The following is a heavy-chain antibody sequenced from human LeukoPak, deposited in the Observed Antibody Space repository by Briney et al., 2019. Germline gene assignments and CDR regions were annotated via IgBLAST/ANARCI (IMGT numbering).Heavy chain of an antibody. D-gene: IGHD6-19*01. V-gene: IGHV3-23*01. CDR2: VSGRGGNT. Sequence: GGSLRLSCAASGFTFTISAMTWVRQAPGKGLEWVSTVSGRGGNTYYADSVKGRFTISRDNSENTLYLQMNSLRAQDTAVYYCAKSLAVPGSPDYWGQGTLVTVSS. CDR1: GFTFTISA. J-gene: IGHJ4*02. CDR3: AKSLAVPGSPDY.